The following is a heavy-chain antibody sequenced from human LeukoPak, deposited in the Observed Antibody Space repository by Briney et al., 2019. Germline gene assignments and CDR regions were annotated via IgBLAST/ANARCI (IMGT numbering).Heavy chain of an antibody. CDR1: GGTFSSYG. D-gene: IGHD6-13*01. CDR3: ARGAAAALLPYYYYFMDV. CDR2: IIPIFGTT. V-gene: IGHV1-69*06. Sequence: ASVKVSCKASGGTFSSYGISWVRQAPGQGLEWMGGIIPIFGTTNYAQKFQGRVTITADKSTSTAYMELSRLKSDDTALYYCARGAAAALLPYYYYFMDVWGKGTTVTVSS. J-gene: IGHJ6*03.